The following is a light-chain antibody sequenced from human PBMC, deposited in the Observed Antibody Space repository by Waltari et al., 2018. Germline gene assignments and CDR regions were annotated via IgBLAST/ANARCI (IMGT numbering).Light chain of an antibody. Sequence: SSELTQDPAVSVAMGQTVRITCQGDSLRSYYASWYQQRPGQAPILGMYDKNNRPSGVPDRFSGSSSHNTASVTITGAQAEDEASYYCHSRDASGVAGSFGGGTKLTVL. CDR2: DKN. J-gene: IGLJ2*01. CDR3: HSRDASGVAGS. CDR1: SLRSYY. V-gene: IGLV3-19*01.